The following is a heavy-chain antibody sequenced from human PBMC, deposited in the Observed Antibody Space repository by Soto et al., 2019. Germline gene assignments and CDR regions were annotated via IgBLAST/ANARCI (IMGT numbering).Heavy chain of an antibody. Sequence: QVQLVQSGAEVKKPGSSVKVSCKASGGTFSSYTISWVRQAPGQGLEWMGRIIPILGIANYAQKFQGRVTITADKSPSTAHLEVSSLRSEDTAVYYCAPTTVTGGYWGQGTLVTVSS. CDR3: APTTVTGGY. CDR1: GGTFSSYT. V-gene: IGHV1-69*02. CDR2: IIPILGIA. J-gene: IGHJ4*02. D-gene: IGHD4-17*01.